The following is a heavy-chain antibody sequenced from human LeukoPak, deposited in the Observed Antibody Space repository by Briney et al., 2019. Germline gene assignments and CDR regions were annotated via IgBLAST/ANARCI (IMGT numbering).Heavy chain of an antibody. CDR2: MNPNSGNT. D-gene: IGHD3-3*01. Sequence: GASVKVSCKASGYTFTSYDINWVRQATGQGLEWMGWMNPNSGNTGYAQKFQGRVTMTRNTSIGTAYMELSSLRSEDTAVYYCAGRYYDFWSGYNNWFDPWGQGTLVTVSS. CDR1: GYTFTSYD. J-gene: IGHJ5*02. CDR3: AGRYYDFWSGYNNWFDP. V-gene: IGHV1-8*01.